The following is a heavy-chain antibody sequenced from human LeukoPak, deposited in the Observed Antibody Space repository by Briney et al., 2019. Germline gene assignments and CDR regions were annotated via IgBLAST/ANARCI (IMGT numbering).Heavy chain of an antibody. CDR2: VSAYNGNT. J-gene: IGHJ5*02. CDR3: ARGSQLRYYDWFDP. Sequence: ASVKVSCKASGYTFMNYYINWVRQVPGQGLEWMGWVSAYNGNTDYAQKLQGRVTMTTDTSTSTAYMELRSLRSDDTAVYYCARGSQLRYYDWFDPWGQGTLVTVSS. CDR1: GYTFMNYY. V-gene: IGHV1-18*01. D-gene: IGHD2-2*02.